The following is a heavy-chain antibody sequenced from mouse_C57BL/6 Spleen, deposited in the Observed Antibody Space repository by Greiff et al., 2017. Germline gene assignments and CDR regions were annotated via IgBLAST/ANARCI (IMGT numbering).Heavy chain of an antibody. Sequence: QVQLQQPGAELVKPGASVKMSCKASGYTFTSYWITWVKQRPGQGLEWIGDIYPGSGSTNYNEKFKSKATLTGDTSSSTAYMQLSSLTSEDSAVYYCARRDYCGSHWYFDVWGTGTTVTVSS. CDR3: ARRDYCGSHWYFDV. J-gene: IGHJ1*03. D-gene: IGHD1-1*01. CDR1: GYTFTSYW. V-gene: IGHV1-55*01. CDR2: IYPGSGST.